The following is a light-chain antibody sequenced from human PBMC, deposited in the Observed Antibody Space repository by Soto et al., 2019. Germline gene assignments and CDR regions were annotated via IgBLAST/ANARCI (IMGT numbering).Light chain of an antibody. CDR2: GAS. J-gene: IGKJ5*01. V-gene: IGKV3-15*01. CDR3: QQYANSPIT. CDR1: QRFSND. Sequence: ETVMTQSPATLSVSTGERATLSCRASQRFSNDFGWYQQTPGQAPRLLIYGASPRATGIPARFSGSGSGTDFTLTINRLEPEDFAVYYCQQYANSPITFGQGTRLEI.